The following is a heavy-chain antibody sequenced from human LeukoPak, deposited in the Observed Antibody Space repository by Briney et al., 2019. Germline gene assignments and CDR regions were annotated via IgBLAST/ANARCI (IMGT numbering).Heavy chain of an antibody. CDR3: ARDDDFWLDY. D-gene: IGHD3-3*01. Sequence: PSETLSLTCTVSGGSISSGDDYWSWIRQPPGKGLEWIGYIYHSGSTYYNPSLKSRVTMSVDTSKNQFSLKLSSVTAADTAVYYCARDDDFWLDYWGQGTLVTVSS. J-gene: IGHJ4*02. CDR2: IYHSGST. V-gene: IGHV4-30-2*01. CDR1: GGSISSGDDY.